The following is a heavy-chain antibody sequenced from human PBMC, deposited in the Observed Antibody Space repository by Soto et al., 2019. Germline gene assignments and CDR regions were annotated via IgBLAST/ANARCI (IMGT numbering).Heavy chain of an antibody. J-gene: IGHJ5*02. Sequence: PGGSLRLSCAASGFTFSSYAMHWVRQAPGKGLEWVAVISYDGSNKYYADSVRGRFTISRDNSKNTLYLQMNSLRAEDTAVYYCARDQYCSSTSCPKGYNWFDPWGQGTLVTVSS. CDR2: ISYDGSNK. V-gene: IGHV3-30-3*01. CDR3: ARDQYCSSTSCPKGYNWFDP. CDR1: GFTFSSYA. D-gene: IGHD2-2*01.